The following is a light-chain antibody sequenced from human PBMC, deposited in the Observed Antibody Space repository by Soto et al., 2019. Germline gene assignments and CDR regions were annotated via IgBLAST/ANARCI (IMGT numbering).Light chain of an antibody. J-gene: IGKJ2*01. CDR3: QQRSDWPS. V-gene: IGKV3-11*01. CDR1: QSVGSY. Sequence: PGERATLSCRASQSVGSYLAWYQQKLGQAPRLLIYDASNRATGIPARFSGSGSGTDFTLTISSLEPEDFAIYYCQQRSDWPSFGQGTKLEIK. CDR2: DAS.